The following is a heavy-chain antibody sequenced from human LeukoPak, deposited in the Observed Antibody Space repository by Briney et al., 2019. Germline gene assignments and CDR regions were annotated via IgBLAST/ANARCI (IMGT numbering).Heavy chain of an antibody. J-gene: IGHJ3*02. D-gene: IGHD1-26*01. CDR3: AKDRSYRDHAFDI. CDR2: IRYDGSNK. CDR1: GLTFSSYG. Sequence: QPGGSLRLSCAASGLTFSSYGMHWVRQAPGKGLEWVAFIRYDGSNKYYADSVKGRFTISRDNSKNTLYLQMNSLRAEDTAVYYCAKDRSYRDHAFDIWGQGTMVTVSS. V-gene: IGHV3-30*02.